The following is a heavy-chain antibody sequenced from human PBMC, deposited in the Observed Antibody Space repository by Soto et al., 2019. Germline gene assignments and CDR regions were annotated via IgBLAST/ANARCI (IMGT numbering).Heavy chain of an antibody. V-gene: IGHV4-34*01. J-gene: IGHJ5*02. CDR3: ARVGFCTSTTCRVGNWFDP. Sequence: QVQLQEWSAGLLKPSETLSLTCVVYGGSFSGYNWSWIRQSPGKGLEWIGGINHRGSTNYNPSLESRVTISVDTSKNQFSLKLPSVTAADTDMYYCARVGFCTSTTCRVGNWFDPWGQGTLVTVSS. CDR1: GGSFSGYN. D-gene: IGHD2-2*01. CDR2: INHRGST.